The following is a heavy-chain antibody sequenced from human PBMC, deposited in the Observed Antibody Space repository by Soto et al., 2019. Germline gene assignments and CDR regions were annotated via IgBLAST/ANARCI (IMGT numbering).Heavy chain of an antibody. V-gene: IGHV3-30-3*01. CDR1: GFDFSDFI. J-gene: IGHJ6*02. Sequence: QVQLVESGGGVVQPGRSLRLSCAASGFDFSDFIMHWVRQAPGKGLEWVAVISYDGSDKDYPDSMKGRFTISRDNSKNTVDLQVNSLRVEDTAVYYCARVPLDGGSPYYKTYYGMDVWGQGTKVTVSS. D-gene: IGHD3-10*01. CDR3: ARVPLDGGSPYYKTYYGMDV. CDR2: ISYDGSDK.